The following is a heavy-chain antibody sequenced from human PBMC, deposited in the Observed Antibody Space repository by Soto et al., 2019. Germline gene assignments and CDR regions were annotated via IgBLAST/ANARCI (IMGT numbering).Heavy chain of an antibody. CDR2: IYRGPAT. V-gene: IGHV3-53*01. Sequence: EVQRVESGGGLIQPGGSLRLSCAVSGFTVSNTYMSWVRQAPGKGLEWISVIYRGPATYSADSVKGRFTISRDDSRNTGYLQMNSLTTEDAAVYFCARDRSDSSRADSFDIWGQGKWSPSLQ. CDR1: GFTVSNTY. CDR3: ARDRSDSSRADSFDI. D-gene: IGHD6-25*01. J-gene: IGHJ3*02.